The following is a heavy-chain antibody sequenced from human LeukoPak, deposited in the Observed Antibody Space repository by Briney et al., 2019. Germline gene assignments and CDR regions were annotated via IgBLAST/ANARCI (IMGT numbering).Heavy chain of an antibody. CDR1: GFTFSSYA. J-gene: IGHJ4*02. CDR3: AKGKPCKTYYYDSSGYYSFGY. CDR2: ISGSGGST. Sequence: GGSLRLSCAASGFTFSSYAMSWVRQAPGKGLEWVSAISGSGGSTYYADSVKGRFTISRDNSKNTLYLQMNSLRAEDTAVYYCAKGKPCKTYYYDSSGYYSFGYWGQGTLVTVSS. V-gene: IGHV3-23*01. D-gene: IGHD3-22*01.